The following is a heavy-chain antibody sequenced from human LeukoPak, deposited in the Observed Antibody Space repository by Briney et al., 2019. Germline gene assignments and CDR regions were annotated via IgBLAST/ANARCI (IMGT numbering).Heavy chain of an antibody. J-gene: IGHJ4*02. CDR3: ARLQGYCTNGVCY. CDR2: INPGDSDT. CDR1: GYGFTSYW. D-gene: IGHD2-8*01. Sequence: GEALMTSCRGFGYGFTSYWFGWGRRLPGKGLEGLGIINPGDSDTRYSPSFQGQVTISADKSISTAYLQWSSLTASDTAMYYCARLQGYCTNGVCYWGQGTLVTVSS. V-gene: IGHV5-51*01.